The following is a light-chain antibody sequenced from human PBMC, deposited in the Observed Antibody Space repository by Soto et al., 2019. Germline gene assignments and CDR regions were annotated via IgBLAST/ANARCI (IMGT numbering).Light chain of an antibody. Sequence: QSVLTQPASVSGSPGQSITISCTGTSSDVGSDNLVSWYQQHPGKAPKLMIYEVSKRPSGVSNRFSGSKSGNTASLTISGLQAEDEAEYYCCSYAGSSTYVVFGGGTKLTVL. CDR2: EVS. CDR1: SSDVGSDNL. J-gene: IGLJ2*01. CDR3: CSYAGSSTYVV. V-gene: IGLV2-23*02.